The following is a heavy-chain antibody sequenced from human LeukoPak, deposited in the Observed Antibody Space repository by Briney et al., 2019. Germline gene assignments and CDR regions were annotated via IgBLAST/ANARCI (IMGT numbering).Heavy chain of an antibody. CDR1: GFTFSSYA. CDR3: AREQQLVRSPGRGYYMDV. D-gene: IGHD6-13*01. Sequence: QPGGSLRLSCAASGFTFSSYAMHWVRQAPGKGLEYVSAISSNGGSTYYANSVKGRFTISRDNSKNTLYLQMGSLRAEDMAVYYCAREQQLVRSPGRGYYMDVWGKGTTVTVSS. V-gene: IGHV3-64*01. J-gene: IGHJ6*03. CDR2: ISSNGGST.